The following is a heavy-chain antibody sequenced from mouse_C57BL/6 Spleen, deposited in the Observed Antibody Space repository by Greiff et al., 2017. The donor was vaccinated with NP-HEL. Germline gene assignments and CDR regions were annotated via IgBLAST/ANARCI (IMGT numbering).Heavy chain of an antibody. CDR2: ISDGGSYT. D-gene: IGHD1-1*01. CDR1: GFTFSSYA. CDR3: ARGYYYGSSYGYWYFDV. V-gene: IGHV5-4*01. Sequence: EVQLVESGGGLVKPGGSLKLSCAASGFTFSSYAMSWVRQTPEKRLEWVATISDGGSYTYYPDNVKGRFTISRDNAKNNLYLQMSHLKSEDTAMYYCARGYYYGSSYGYWYFDVWGTGTTVTVSS. J-gene: IGHJ1*03.